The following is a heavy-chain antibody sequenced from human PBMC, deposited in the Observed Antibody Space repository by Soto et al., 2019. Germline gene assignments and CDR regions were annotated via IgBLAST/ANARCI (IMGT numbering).Heavy chain of an antibody. Sequence: EVQLLESGGGLVQPGGSLRLSCAASGFTFSSYAMSWVRQAPGKGLEWVSAISGSGGSTYYADSVKGRFTISRDNSKNTLYLQMNSLRAEDTAVYYCAKVYSGSSAAPGGYYFDYWGQGTLVTVSS. CDR1: GFTFSSYA. CDR2: ISGSGGST. D-gene: IGHD1-26*01. V-gene: IGHV3-23*01. CDR3: AKVYSGSSAAPGGYYFDY. J-gene: IGHJ4*02.